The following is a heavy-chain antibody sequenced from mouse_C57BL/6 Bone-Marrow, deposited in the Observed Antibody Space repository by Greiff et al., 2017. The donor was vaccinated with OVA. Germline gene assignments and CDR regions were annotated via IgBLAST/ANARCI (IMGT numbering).Heavy chain of an antibody. CDR1: GYSITSGYY. J-gene: IGHJ4*01. Sequence: ESGPGLVKPSQSLSLTCSVTGYSITSGYYWNWIRQFPGNKLEWMGYISYDGSNNYNPSLKNRISITRDTSKNQFFLKLNSVTTEDTATYYCARARGYYAMDYWGQGTSVTVSS. V-gene: IGHV3-6*01. CDR2: ISYDGSN. CDR3: ARARGYYAMDY.